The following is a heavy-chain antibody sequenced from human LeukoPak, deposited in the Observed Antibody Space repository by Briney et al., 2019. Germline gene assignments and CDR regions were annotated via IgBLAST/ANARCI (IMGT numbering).Heavy chain of an antibody. CDR2: INPSGGST. CDR3: ARDRGWHDFWSGYYDAFDI. Sequence: GASVKVSCKASGYTFTSYYMHWVRQAPGQGLEWMGIINPSGGSTSYAQKFQGRVTMTRDTSTSTVYMELSSLRSEDTAVYYCARDRGWHDFWSGYYDAFDIWGQGTMVTVSS. CDR1: GYTFTSYY. J-gene: IGHJ3*02. V-gene: IGHV1-46*01. D-gene: IGHD3-3*01.